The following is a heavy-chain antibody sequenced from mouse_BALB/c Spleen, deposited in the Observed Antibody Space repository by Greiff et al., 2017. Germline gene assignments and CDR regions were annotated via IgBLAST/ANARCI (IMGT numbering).Heavy chain of an antibody. D-gene: IGHD2-14*01. V-gene: IGHV3-2*02. Sequence: EVKLVESGPGLVKPSQSLSLTCTVTGYSITSDYAWNWIRQFPGNKLEWMGYISYSGSTSYNPSLKSRISITRDTSKNQFFLQLNSVTTEDTATYYCARNYYRYDSYAMDYWGQGTSVTVSS. CDR3: ARNYYRYDSYAMDY. CDR1: GYSITSDYA. J-gene: IGHJ4*01. CDR2: ISYSGST.